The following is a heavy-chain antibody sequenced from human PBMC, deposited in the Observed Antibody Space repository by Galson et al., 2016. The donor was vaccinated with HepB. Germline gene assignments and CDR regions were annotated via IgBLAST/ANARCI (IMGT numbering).Heavy chain of an antibody. CDR3: AKDFRGYYYYGMDV. V-gene: IGHV3-9*01. Sequence: SLRLSCAASGFSFDDYAMHWVRQAPGKGLEWVSGITWSSGKMDYASSVKGRFTISRDNAQNSLYLQMNSLRAEDTALYYCAKDFRGYYYYGMDVWGKGTTVTVSS. J-gene: IGHJ6*04. CDR2: ITWSSGKM. CDR1: GFSFDDYA.